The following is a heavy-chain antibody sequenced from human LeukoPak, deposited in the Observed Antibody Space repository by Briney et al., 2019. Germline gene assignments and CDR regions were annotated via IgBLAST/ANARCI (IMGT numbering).Heavy chain of an antibody. CDR1: GGSISSSSYY. Sequence: SETLSLTCTVSGGSISSSSYYWGWIRQPPGKGLEWIGSIYYSGSTYYNPSLKSRVTISVDTSKNQFSLKLSSVTAAYTAVYYCARHSGDYEREREYYFDYWGQGTLVTVSS. V-gene: IGHV4-39*01. D-gene: IGHD3-16*01. J-gene: IGHJ4*02. CDR3: ARHSGDYEREREYYFDY. CDR2: IYYSGST.